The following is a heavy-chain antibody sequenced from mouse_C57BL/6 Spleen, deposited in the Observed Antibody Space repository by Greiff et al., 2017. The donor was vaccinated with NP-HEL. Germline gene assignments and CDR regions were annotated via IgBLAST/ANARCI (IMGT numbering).Heavy chain of an antibody. D-gene: IGHD1-1*01. CDR2: ISRGSSTI. CDR3: ARRATVVATRGMDY. J-gene: IGHJ4*01. V-gene: IGHV5-17*01. Sequence: EVQWVESGGCLVKPGGSLKLSCAAAGFTFSDYGMHWVRQAPEKGLERVAYISRGSSTIYYAGTVKGRFTISRDNAKNTLFLQMTSLRSGGTARYYGARRATVVATRGMDYWGQGTSVTVSS. CDR1: GFTFSDYG.